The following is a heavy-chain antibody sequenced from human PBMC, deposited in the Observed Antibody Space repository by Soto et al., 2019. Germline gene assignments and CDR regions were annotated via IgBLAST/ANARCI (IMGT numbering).Heavy chain of an antibody. V-gene: IGHV5-10-1*01. D-gene: IGHD3-16*01. CDR2: IDPSDSQT. CDR3: ARDVRLGAMPRFDP. Sequence: PGESLKISCKGSGYSFAGYWITWVRQMPGKGLEWMGRIDPSDSQTYYSPSFRGHVTISAAKSITTVFLQWSSLRASDTAMYYCARDVRLGAMPRFDPWGPGILVTVSS. J-gene: IGHJ5*02. CDR1: GYSFAGYW.